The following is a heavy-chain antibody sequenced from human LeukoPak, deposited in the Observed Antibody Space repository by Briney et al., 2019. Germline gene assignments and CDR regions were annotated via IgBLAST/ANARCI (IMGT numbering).Heavy chain of an antibody. D-gene: IGHD3-3*01. V-gene: IGHV4-59*08. CDR2: IFYTGNT. Sequence: SETLSLTCTVSGGSISTFYWSWIRQPPGKGLEWIAYIFYTGNTNYNPSLKGRVTISVDTSKNQFSLKLSSVTAADTAVYYCARLGGGYDFWSGYSRNWFDPWGQGTLVTVSS. CDR3: ARLGGGYDFWSGYSRNWFDP. CDR1: GGSISTFY. J-gene: IGHJ5*02.